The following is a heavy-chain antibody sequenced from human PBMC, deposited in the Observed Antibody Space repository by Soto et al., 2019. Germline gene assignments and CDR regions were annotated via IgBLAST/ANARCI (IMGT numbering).Heavy chain of an antibody. V-gene: IGHV3-30*18. CDR2: ISYDGSNK. Sequence: QVQLVESGGGVVQPGRSLRLSCAASGFTFSSYGMQWVRQAPGKGLEWVAVISYDGSNKYYADSVKGRFTISRDNSKNTLYLRMNSLRAEDTAVYYCAKQYYYDSSGYSPLDYWGQGTLVTVSS. CDR3: AKQYYYDSSGYSPLDY. J-gene: IGHJ4*02. D-gene: IGHD3-22*01. CDR1: GFTFSSYG.